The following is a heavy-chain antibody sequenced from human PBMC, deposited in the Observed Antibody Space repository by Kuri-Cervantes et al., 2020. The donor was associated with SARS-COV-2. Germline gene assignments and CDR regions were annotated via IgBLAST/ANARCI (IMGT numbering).Heavy chain of an antibody. Sequence: GESLKISCAASGFTFSSYGMHWVRQAPGKGLEWVAVIWYDGSNKYYADSVKGRFTISRGNSKNTLYLQMNSLRAEDTAVYYCAREADIAAAERYYYYYYGMDVWGQGTTVTVSS. CDR1: GFTFSSYG. V-gene: IGHV3-33*08. CDR3: AREADIAAAERYYYYYYGMDV. CDR2: IWYDGSNK. J-gene: IGHJ6*02. D-gene: IGHD6-13*01.